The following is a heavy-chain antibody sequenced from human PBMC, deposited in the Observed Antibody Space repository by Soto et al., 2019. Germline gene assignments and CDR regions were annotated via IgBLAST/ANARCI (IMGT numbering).Heavy chain of an antibody. J-gene: IGHJ4*02. V-gene: IGHV4-30-4*01. CDR2: IYYSGST. CDR1: GGSISSGDYY. D-gene: IGHD2-21*02. CDR3: ARGAAFHCGGDCYPPFDY. Sequence: QVQLQESGPGLVKPSQTLSLTCTVSGGSISSGDYYWSWIRQPPGKGLEWIGYIYYSGSTYYNPSLKSQVTISLDTSKNQFSLKLSSVTASDTAVYYCARGAAFHCGGDCYPPFDYWGQGTLVTVSS.